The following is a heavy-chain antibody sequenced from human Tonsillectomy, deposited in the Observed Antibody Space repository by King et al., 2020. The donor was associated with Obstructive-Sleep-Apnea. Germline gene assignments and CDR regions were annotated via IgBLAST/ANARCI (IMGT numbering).Heavy chain of an antibody. CDR3: ARGRTMVTRDFLGDY. CDR1: GGSFSGYY. CDR2: ISHSGIT. Sequence: VQLQQWGAGLLKPSETLSLTCAVYGGSFSGYYWSWIRQPPGKGLELIGEISHSGITKDNPSLKSRVTISLDTSKTQFSLRLNSVTAADTAVYYCARGRTMVTRDFLGDYWGQGALVTVSS. V-gene: IGHV4-34*01. D-gene: IGHD2-21*02. J-gene: IGHJ4*02.